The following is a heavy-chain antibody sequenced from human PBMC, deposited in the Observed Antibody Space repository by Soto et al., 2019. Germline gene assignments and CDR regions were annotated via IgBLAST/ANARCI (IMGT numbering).Heavy chain of an antibody. V-gene: IGHV4-34*01. CDR2: INHSGST. D-gene: IGHD6-6*01. CDR1: GGSFSGYY. J-gene: IGHJ4*02. Sequence: SETLSLTCAVYGGSFSGYYWSWIRQPPGKGLEWIGEINHSGSTNYNPSLKSRVTISVDTSKNQFSLKLSSVTAADTAVYYCARVFLEYSSSYYFDYWGQGTLVTVSS. CDR3: ARVFLEYSSSYYFDY.